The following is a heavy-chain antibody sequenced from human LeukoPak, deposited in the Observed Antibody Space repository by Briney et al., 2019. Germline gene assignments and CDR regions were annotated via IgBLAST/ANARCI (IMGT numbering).Heavy chain of an antibody. CDR1: GFSFSNFA. D-gene: IGHD5-24*01. CDR2: IIGSSGDT. J-gene: IGHJ4*02. Sequence: PGASLRLSCAASGFSFSNFAMSWVRQAPGKGLEWVSLIIGSSGDTFYADSVKGRFTISRDNSKNKLYLQMNSLRAEDTAVYYCAKDRVLDVGYNSNFDYWGQGTLVTVSS. V-gene: IGHV3-23*01. CDR3: AKDRVLDVGYNSNFDY.